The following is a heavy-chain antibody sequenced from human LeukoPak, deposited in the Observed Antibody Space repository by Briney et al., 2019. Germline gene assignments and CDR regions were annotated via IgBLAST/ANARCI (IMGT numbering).Heavy chain of an antibody. D-gene: IGHD3-22*01. CDR2: IKSKTDGWTT. J-gene: IGHJ4*02. Sequence: SWGSLRLSCAASGFTFSSYEMNWVRQVPGKGLEWVGRIKSKTDGWTTDYAAPVKSRFTISRDDSKNTLYLQMNSLKTEDTAVYYCTTDYSMIDYFDYWGQGTLVTVSS. V-gene: IGHV3-15*01. CDR3: TTDYSMIDYFDY. CDR1: GFTFSSYE.